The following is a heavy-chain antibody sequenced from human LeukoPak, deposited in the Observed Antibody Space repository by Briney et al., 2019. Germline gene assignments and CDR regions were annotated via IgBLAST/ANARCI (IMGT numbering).Heavy chain of an antibody. Sequence: GASVKVSCKASGYTFTNYAINWVRQAPGQGLEWMGWINTNTGNPTYAQGFTGRFVFSLDTFVSTAYLQISSLRADDTAVYYCARVPSVVMGATGNWFDPWGQGTLVTVSS. D-gene: IGHD2-8*01. J-gene: IGHJ5*02. CDR1: GYTFTNYA. V-gene: IGHV7-4-1*02. CDR2: INTNTGNP. CDR3: ARVPSVVMGATGNWFDP.